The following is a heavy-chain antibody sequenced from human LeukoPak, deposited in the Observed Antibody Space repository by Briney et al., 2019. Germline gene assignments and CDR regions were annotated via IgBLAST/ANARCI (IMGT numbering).Heavy chain of an antibody. CDR3: SRRLFGELFGFDY. CDR2: FSSNSNSI. D-gene: IGHD3-10*01. J-gene: IGHJ4*02. V-gene: IGHV3-48*04. Sequence: PGGSLRLSCAASGFTFSTYWMSWVRQAPGKGVEGLSYFSSNSNSIYYARPVKGRLTISINSAENALDLQINRLSAGHRDGYYLSRRLFGELFGFDYWGQGILVTASS. CDR1: GFTFSTYW.